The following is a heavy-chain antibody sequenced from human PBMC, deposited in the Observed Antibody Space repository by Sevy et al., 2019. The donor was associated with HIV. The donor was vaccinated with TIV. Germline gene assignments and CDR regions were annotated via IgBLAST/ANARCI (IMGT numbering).Heavy chain of an antibody. V-gene: IGHV3-53*01. CDR1: GFTVSSNY. J-gene: IGHJ6*02. CDR3: ARDFRFFSYYGLDV. CDR2: IYYDGST. D-gene: IGHD3-3*01. Sequence: GGSLRLSCAASGFTVSSNYMTWVRQPPGKGLEWVSIIYYDGSTNYADSVKGRFTISRDNSLNMVYLQTNSLRAEDSGVYYCARDFRFFSYYGLDVWGQGTTVTVSS.